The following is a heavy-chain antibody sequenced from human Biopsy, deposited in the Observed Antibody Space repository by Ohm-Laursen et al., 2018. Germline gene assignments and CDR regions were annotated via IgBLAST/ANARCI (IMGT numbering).Heavy chain of an antibody. J-gene: IGHJ4*02. CDR2: ISSSGNT. CDR1: GDSINSSY. V-gene: IGHV4-59*08. CDR3: ARRGSGGRSFDY. D-gene: IGHD2-15*01. Sequence: GTLSLTCTVSGDSINSSYWSWIRQPPGKGLEWIGFISSSGNTNYNPSLKSRVTISVDTSKNQISLKLGSVTVADTAVFYCARRGSGGRSFDYWGQGSLVTVSS.